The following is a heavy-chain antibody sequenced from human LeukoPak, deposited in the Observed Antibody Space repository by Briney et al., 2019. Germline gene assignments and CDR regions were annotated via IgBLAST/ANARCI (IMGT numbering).Heavy chain of an antibody. CDR1: GFNFSSFG. V-gene: IGHV3-33*01. Sequence: GKSLRLSCAASGFNFSSFGMHWVRQAPGKGLEWVAVIWYAGNNKYYADSMKGRFTIYRDNSKNTLYLHMNSLRAEDTAVYYCARNGQQWPVYSCDDWGQGTLVTVSS. CDR2: IWYAGNNK. CDR3: ARNGQQWPVYSCDD. D-gene: IGHD6-19*01. J-gene: IGHJ4*02.